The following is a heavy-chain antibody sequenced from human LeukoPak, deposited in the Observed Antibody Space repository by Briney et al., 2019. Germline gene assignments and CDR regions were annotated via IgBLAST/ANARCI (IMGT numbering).Heavy chain of an antibody. CDR3: AKGMTTVTIDAFDI. D-gene: IGHD4-17*01. V-gene: IGHV3-23*01. J-gene: IGHJ3*02. CDR1: GFAFSGNA. CDR2: IGSDFNT. Sequence: GGSLRLSCATSGFAFSGNAMAWVRQAPGKGLQWVSAIGSDFNTHYADSVKGRFTISRDNSKNTLYLQMSSLGVEDTAVYYCAKGMTTVTIDAFDIWGQGTMVTVSS.